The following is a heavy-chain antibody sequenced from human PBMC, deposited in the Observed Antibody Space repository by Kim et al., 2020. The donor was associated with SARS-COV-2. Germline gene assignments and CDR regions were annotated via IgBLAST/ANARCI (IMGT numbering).Heavy chain of an antibody. V-gene: IGHV4-39*01. CDR3: ARRSRGDGSPGY. J-gene: IGHJ4*02. Sequence: YFNPSLTRRVPLSVDTSKKQFSLKLTSVTAADTAVYYCARRSRGDGSPGYWGQGTLVTVSS. D-gene: IGHD3-16*01.